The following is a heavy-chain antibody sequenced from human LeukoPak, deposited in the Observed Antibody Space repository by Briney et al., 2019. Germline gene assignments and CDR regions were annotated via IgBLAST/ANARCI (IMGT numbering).Heavy chain of an antibody. CDR1: GFTFGSYG. CDR2: IKQDGSEK. D-gene: IGHD2-15*01. V-gene: IGHV3-7*01. Sequence: GGCLRLSCAASGFTFGSYGMSRVRQDPGKGLEWVANIKQDGSEKYYVDSVKGRFTISRDNAKNSLFLQMNSLRADDAAVYYCARGLTYCSGGSCYFDYWGQGTLVTVSS. J-gene: IGHJ4*02. CDR3: ARGLTYCSGGSCYFDY.